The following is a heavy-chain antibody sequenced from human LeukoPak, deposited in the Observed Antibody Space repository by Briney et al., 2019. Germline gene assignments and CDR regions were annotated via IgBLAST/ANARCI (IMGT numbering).Heavy chain of an antibody. D-gene: IGHD3-10*01. CDR3: TRGGEEPFDY. J-gene: IGHJ4*02. V-gene: IGHV3-74*01. CDR1: GFTFTRFW. CDR2: INVEGTTT. Sequence: GGSLRLSCAGSGFTFTRFWMHWVRHAPGKGLVWVSRINVEGTTTTYADSVEGRFTISRDENTLYLQMNHLRVDDTAVYYCTRGGEEPFDYWGQGTLVTVSS.